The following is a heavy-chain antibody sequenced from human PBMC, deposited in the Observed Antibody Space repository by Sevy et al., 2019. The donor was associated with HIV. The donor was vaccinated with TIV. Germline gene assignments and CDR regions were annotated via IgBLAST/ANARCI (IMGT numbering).Heavy chain of an antibody. Sequence: GGSLRLSCAASGFTFSSYGMHWVRQSPGKGLEWVAVIWYDGSNKYYADSVKGRFTISRDNSKNTLYLQMNSLRAEDTAVYYCARGGREAAAAPFDYWGQGTLVTVSS. D-gene: IGHD6-13*01. V-gene: IGHV3-33*01. CDR1: GFTFSSYG. J-gene: IGHJ4*02. CDR3: ARGGREAAAAPFDY. CDR2: IWYDGSNK.